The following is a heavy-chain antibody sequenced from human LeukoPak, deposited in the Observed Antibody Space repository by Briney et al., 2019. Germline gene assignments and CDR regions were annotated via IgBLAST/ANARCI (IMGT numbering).Heavy chain of an antibody. D-gene: IGHD3-22*01. CDR1: GGSISSYY. CDR2: IYTSGST. J-gene: IGHJ3*02. Sequence: SETLSLTCTVSGGSISSYYWSWIRQPAGKGLEWIGRIYTSGSTNYNRSLKSRVTMSVDTSKNQFSLKLSSVTAADTAVYYCARLNVVIGAFDIWGQGTMVTVSS. CDR3: ARLNVVIGAFDI. V-gene: IGHV4-4*07.